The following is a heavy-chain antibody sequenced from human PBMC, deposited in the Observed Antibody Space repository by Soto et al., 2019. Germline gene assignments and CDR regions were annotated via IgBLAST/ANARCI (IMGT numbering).Heavy chain of an antibody. J-gene: IGHJ4*02. CDR3: VRTSYYGSGSWNFDF. D-gene: IGHD3-10*01. Sequence: EVQLVESGGGLVQPGGSLRLSCAASGFTLSDHYMDWVRQAPGRGLEWVGSTRNKANGYSTEYAGDVKGRFIVSSDDSLNSLYLKMNSLKTEDTAVYYCVRTSYYGSGSWNFDFWGQGTLVTVSS. CDR1: GFTLSDHY. CDR2: TRNKANGYST. V-gene: IGHV3-72*01.